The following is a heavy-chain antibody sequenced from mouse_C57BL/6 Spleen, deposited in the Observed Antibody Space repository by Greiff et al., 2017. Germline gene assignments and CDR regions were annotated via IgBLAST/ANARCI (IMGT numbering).Heavy chain of an antibody. CDR1: GYAFSSSW. CDR2: IYPGDGDT. J-gene: IGHJ1*03. CDR3: ASPITTVLALYWYFDV. V-gene: IGHV1-82*01. Sequence: QVQLQQSGPELVKPGASVKISCKASGYAFSSSWMNWVKQRPGKGLEWIGRIYPGDGDTNYNGKFKGKATLTADKSSSTAYMQLSSLTSEDSAVYFCASPITTVLALYWYFDVWGTGTTVTVSS. D-gene: IGHD1-1*01.